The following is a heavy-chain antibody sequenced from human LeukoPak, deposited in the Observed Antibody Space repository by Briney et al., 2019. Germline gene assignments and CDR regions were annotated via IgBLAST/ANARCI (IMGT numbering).Heavy chain of an antibody. D-gene: IGHD6-19*01. J-gene: IGHJ4*02. CDR3: ARAFSSGWYPYSIGGLWFDY. CDR2: IYYTGST. Sequence: PSETLSLTCTVSGGSISSYYWSWIRQPPGKGLEWIGYIYYTGSTNYNPSLTSRVTISVEKSKNQFSLKLSSVTAADTAVYYCARAFSSGWYPYSIGGLWFDYWGQGTLVTVSS. V-gene: IGHV4-59*01. CDR1: GGSISSYY.